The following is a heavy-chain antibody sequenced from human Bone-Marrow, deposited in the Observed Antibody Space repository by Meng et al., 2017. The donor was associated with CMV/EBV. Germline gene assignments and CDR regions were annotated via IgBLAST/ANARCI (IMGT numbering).Heavy chain of an antibody. CDR3: ARDSIMTPLDF. CDR1: GYTFTNHG. Sequence: ASVKVSCKASGYTFTNHGISWVRQAPGQRLEWMGRISSYNGDTKYAQKFQGRVTMTTDTSTRTTYVELRSLRSDDTAIYYCARDSIMTPLDFWGQGTLVTVYS. J-gene: IGHJ4*02. V-gene: IGHV1-18*01. CDR2: ISSYNGDT. D-gene: IGHD3-16*01.